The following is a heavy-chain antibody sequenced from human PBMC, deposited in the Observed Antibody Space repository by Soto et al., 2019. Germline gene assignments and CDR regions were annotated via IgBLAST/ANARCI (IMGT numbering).Heavy chain of an antibody. V-gene: IGHV1-69*02. CDR2: IITILGIA. CDR3: ARGSIAAAGKDYFDY. Sequence: QVQLVQSGAEVKKPGSSLQVSCMASGGTFSSYTISWVRKAPGQGLEWMGRIITILGIANYAQQFQGRVTITADKSTSTAYMELSSLRSEDTAVYYCARGSIAAAGKDYFDYWGQGTLVTVSS. D-gene: IGHD6-13*01. CDR1: GGTFSSYT. J-gene: IGHJ4*02.